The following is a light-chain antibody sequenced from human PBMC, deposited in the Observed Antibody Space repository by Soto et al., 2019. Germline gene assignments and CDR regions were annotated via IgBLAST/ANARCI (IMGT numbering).Light chain of an antibody. CDR1: QILSTS. CDR2: SAS. J-gene: IGKJ2*01. CDR3: QQYIHGYS. V-gene: IGKV3-15*01. Sequence: EVVMTQSPATLSVFPGARGTLSCRASQILSTSIAWYQQKPGQAPRLLIYSASTSATGIPARFSGSGSGTEFALTISSLQSEDFAVYHCQQYIHGYSFGQGTELEIK.